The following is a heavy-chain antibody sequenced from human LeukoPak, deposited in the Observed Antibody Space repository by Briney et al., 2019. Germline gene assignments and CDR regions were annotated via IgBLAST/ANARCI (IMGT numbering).Heavy chain of an antibody. CDR1: GFTVSSNY. D-gene: IGHD3-9*01. CDR3: ASLRYFALPDY. V-gene: IGHV3-66*01. Sequence: AGGSLRLSCAASGFTVSSNYMSWVRQAPGKGLEWVSVIYSGGSTYYADSVKGRFTISRDNSKNTLYLQMNSLRAEDTAVYYCASLRYFALPDYWGQGTLVTVSS. CDR2: IYSGGST. J-gene: IGHJ4*02.